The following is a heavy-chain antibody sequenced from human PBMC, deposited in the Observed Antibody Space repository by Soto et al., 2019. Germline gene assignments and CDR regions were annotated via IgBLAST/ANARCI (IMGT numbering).Heavy chain of an antibody. CDR2: ISSIGST. Sequence: SDTLSLTSTVSGASIISTTKYWGWIRQPPGRGLEWIGTISSIGSTYYNPSLEGRVTISVDTSKNQFSLKVTSVTAADTGLYYCARQDHGDYEFFFDYWGQGTLVTVSS. CDR3: ARQDHGDYEFFFDY. CDR1: GASIISTTKY. J-gene: IGHJ4*02. D-gene: IGHD4-17*01. V-gene: IGHV4-39*01.